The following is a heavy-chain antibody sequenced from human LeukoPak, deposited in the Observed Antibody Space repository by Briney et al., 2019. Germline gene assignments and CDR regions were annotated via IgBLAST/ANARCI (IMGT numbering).Heavy chain of an antibody. J-gene: IGHJ4*02. Sequence: GGSLRLSCAASGFTFSSYAMHWVRQAPGKGLEWVAVMSYDGSNKYYADSVKGRFTISRDNSKSTLYLQMNSLRAEDTAVYYCARSYSSSWRYYFDYWGQGTLVTVSS. CDR2: MSYDGSNK. V-gene: IGHV3-30*14. CDR3: ARSYSSSWRYYFDY. CDR1: GFTFSSYA. D-gene: IGHD6-13*01.